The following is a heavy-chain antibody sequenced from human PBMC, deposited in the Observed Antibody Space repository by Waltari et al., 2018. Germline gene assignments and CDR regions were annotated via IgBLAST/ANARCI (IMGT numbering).Heavy chain of an antibody. CDR2: RDPEEGKT. J-gene: IGHJ4*02. Sequence: QVYLVQSGTEVKKPGASVKVSCKISGYTLTELSRHWVRQAPGKGLEWIGDRDPEEGKTTYAQKFQGRVTLTEDTSTDTAYMDLSSRRSDDTAVYYCATGRWERPFEYWGQGTVVTVSS. CDR3: ATGRWERPFEY. V-gene: IGHV1-24*01. D-gene: IGHD1-26*01. CDR1: GYTLTELS.